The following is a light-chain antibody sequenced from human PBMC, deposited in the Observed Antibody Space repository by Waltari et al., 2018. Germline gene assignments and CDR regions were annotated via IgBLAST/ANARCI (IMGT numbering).Light chain of an antibody. CDR3: QQCAGSPFT. V-gene: IGKV1-12*01. Sequence: DVQMTQSPSSVSASVGDRVTITCRASQGISSWLAWYQQKPGKAPKLLIYAASSLQSGVPSRFSGSGSGTEFTLTISRLEPADFAVYYCQQCAGSPFTFGQGTKLEIK. CDR2: AAS. J-gene: IGKJ2*01. CDR1: QGISSW.